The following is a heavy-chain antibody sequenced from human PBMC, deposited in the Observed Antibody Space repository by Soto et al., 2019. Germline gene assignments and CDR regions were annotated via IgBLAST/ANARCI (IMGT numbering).Heavy chain of an antibody. CDR3: AAGKWIQPKSFDY. Sequence: QMQLVQSGPEVKKPGTSVKVSCKASGFTFTSSAVQWVRQARGQRLEWIGWIVVGSGNTNYAQNFQERVTITRDMFTSTAYMELSSLTSEDTAVYYCAAGKWIQPKSFDYWGQGTLVTVSS. CDR1: GFTFTSSA. CDR2: IVVGSGNT. J-gene: IGHJ4*02. V-gene: IGHV1-58*01. D-gene: IGHD5-18*01.